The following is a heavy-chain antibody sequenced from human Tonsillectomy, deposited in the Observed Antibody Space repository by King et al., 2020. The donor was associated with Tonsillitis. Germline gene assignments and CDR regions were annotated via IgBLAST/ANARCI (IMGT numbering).Heavy chain of an antibody. D-gene: IGHD6-19*01. J-gene: IGHJ1*01. CDR3: AKDFGRAVAGTGFFHH. CDR2: ISWDGART. Sequence: VQLVESGGVVVQPGGSLRLSCAASGFIFDDYAMNWVRQAPGKGLEWVSLISWDGARTYYADSVQGRFTISRDNSKNSLYLQMSSLRAEDTALYYCAKDFGRAVAGTGFFHHWGQGTLVTVSS. V-gene: IGHV3-43D*03. CDR1: GFIFDDYA.